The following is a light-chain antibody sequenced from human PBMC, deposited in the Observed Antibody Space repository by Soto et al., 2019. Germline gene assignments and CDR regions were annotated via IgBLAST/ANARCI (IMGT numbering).Light chain of an antibody. CDR2: AAS. CDR3: QQANRFPWT. CDR1: QGVSSW. Sequence: DIQMTQSPSSVSASVGDRVTITCRASQGVSSWLAWYQQKPGKAPKLLIYAASTLQSGVPSRFSGSVSGTDFTLTIRTRQPEDFATYYCQQANRFPWTFGQGTKVAIK. J-gene: IGKJ1*01. V-gene: IGKV1-12*01.